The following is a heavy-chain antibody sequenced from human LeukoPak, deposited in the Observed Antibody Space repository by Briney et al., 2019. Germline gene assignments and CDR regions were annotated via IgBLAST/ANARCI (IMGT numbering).Heavy chain of an antibody. CDR2: IYTSGST. V-gene: IGHV4-4*07. CDR3: ARDFEFYGSGSTYYFDY. J-gene: IGHJ4*02. CDR1: GGSISSYY. D-gene: IGHD3-10*01. Sequence: PSETLSLTCTVSGGSISSYYWSWIRQPAGKGLEWIGRIYTSGSTNYNPSLKSRVTMSVDTSKNQFSLKLSSVPAADTAVYYCARDFEFYGSGSTYYFDYWGQGNLVTVSS.